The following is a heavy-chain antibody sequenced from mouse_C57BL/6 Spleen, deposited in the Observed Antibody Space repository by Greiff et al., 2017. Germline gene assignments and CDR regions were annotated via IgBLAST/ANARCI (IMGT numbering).Heavy chain of an antibody. CDR1: GYTFTSYW. CDR3: ARWPSSGYAMDY. J-gene: IGHJ4*01. D-gene: IGHD3-2*02. V-gene: IGHV1-50*01. CDR2: IDPSDSYT. Sequence: QVQLQQPGAELVKPGASVKLSCKASGYTFTSYWMQWVKQRPGQGLEWIGEIDPSDSYTNYNQKFKGKATLTVDTSSSTAYMQLSSLTSEDSAVYYCARWPSSGYAMDYWGQGTSVTVSS.